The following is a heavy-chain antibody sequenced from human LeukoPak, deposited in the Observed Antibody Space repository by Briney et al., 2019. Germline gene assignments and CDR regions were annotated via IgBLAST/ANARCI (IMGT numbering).Heavy chain of an antibody. J-gene: IGHJ4*02. CDR1: GGSISSYY. CDR2: IYNSGST. Sequence: PSETLSLTCTVSGGSISSYYWSWIRQPAGKGLEWIGHIYNSGSTNYNPSLKGRVTMSVATSKNQFSLHLSSVTAADTAVYYCARSAFLVTAPGLYYFDSWGQGTLVAVSS. V-gene: IGHV4-4*07. CDR3: ARSAFLVTAPGLYYFDS. D-gene: IGHD6-13*01.